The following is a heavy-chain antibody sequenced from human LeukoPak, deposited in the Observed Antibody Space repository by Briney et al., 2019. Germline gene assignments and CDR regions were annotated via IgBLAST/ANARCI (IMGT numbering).Heavy chain of an antibody. V-gene: IGHV1-69*05. J-gene: IGHJ4*02. CDR1: GGTFSSYA. CDR2: IIPIFGTA. CDR3: APPRQYYYDSSGYTVFDY. Sequence: AASVKVSCKASGGTFSSYAISWARQAPGQGLEWMGGIIPIFGTANYAQKFQGRVTITTDEYTSTAYMELSSLRSEDTAVYYCAPPRQYYYDSSGYTVFDYWGQGTLVTVSS. D-gene: IGHD3-22*01.